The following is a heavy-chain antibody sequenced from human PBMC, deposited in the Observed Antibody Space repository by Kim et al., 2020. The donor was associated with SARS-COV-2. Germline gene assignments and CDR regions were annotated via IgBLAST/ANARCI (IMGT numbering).Heavy chain of an antibody. D-gene: IGHD3-10*01. CDR3: ARVGSGKWFGELLHIDY. J-gene: IGHJ4*01. CDR2: IYYSGST. Sequence: SETLSLTCTVSGGSISSGGYYWSWIRQHPGQGLEGIGYIYYSGSTYYNPSLKSRVTISVDTSKNQFSLKLSSVTAADAAVYYCARVGSGKWFGELLHIDYWGHGTLVTVSS. CDR1: GGSISSGGYY. V-gene: IGHV4-31*03.